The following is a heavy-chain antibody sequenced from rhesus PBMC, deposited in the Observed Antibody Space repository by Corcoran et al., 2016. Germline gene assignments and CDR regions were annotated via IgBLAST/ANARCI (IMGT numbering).Heavy chain of an antibody. J-gene: IGHJ5-2*02. CDR3: VRKSIIAAGALDV. V-gene: IGHV4S9*01. Sequence: QVLLQESGPGLVKPSETLSLSCAVSGGSINDNYYWNWIRQPPGKGLEGSGNFYGSGGSTSYNPSLQRRVPISKDTSKGQFSLKLNSVTAADTAVYYCVRKSIIAAGALDVWGRGVLVIVSS. CDR1: GGSINDNYY. D-gene: IGHD6-31*01. CDR2: FYGSGGST.